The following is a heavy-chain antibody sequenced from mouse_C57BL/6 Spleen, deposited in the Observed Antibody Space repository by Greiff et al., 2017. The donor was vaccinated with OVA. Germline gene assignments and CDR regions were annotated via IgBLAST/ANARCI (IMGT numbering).Heavy chain of an antibody. CDR2: IDPSDSYT. D-gene: IGHD2-13*01. CDR3: ARGLFAY. J-gene: IGHJ3*01. V-gene: IGHV1-69*01. Sequence: QVQLQQSGAALVMPGASVKLSCKASGYTFTRYWMHWVKQRPGQGLEWIGEIDPSDSYTNYNQKFKGKSTLTVDKSSSTAYMQLSSLTSEDSAVYYCARGLFAYWGQGTLVTVSA. CDR1: GYTFTRYW.